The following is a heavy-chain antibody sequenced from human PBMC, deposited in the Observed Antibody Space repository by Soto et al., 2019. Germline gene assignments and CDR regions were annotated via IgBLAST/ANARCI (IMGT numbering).Heavy chain of an antibody. Sequence: SETLSLTCTVSGGSISSSSYYWGWIRQPPGKGLEWIGSIYYSGSTYYNPSLKSRVTISVDTSKNQFSLKLSSVTAADTAVYYGAREVLRFLEWFDAFDIWGQGTMVTVSS. V-gene: IGHV4-39*07. CDR2: IYYSGST. CDR3: AREVLRFLEWFDAFDI. J-gene: IGHJ3*02. CDR1: GGSISSSSYY. D-gene: IGHD3-3*01.